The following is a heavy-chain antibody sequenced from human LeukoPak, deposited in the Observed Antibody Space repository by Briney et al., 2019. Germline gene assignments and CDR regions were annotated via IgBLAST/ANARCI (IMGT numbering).Heavy chain of an antibody. Sequence: SETLSLTCAVYGGSFSGYYWSWIRQPPGKGLEWIGEINHSGSTNYIPSLKSRVTISVDTSKNQFSLKLSSVTAADTAVYYCASGGLRVATILGPYYYFDYWGQGTLVTVSS. V-gene: IGHV4-34*01. CDR1: GGSFSGYY. J-gene: IGHJ4*02. CDR2: INHSGST. D-gene: IGHD5-12*01. CDR3: ASGGLRVATILGPYYYFDY.